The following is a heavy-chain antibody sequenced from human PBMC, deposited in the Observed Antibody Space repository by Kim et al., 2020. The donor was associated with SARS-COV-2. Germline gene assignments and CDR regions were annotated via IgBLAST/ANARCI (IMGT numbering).Heavy chain of an antibody. CDR3: ARGPLTRYGSGSYNARFDF. D-gene: IGHD3-10*01. J-gene: IGHJ4*02. Sequence: SETLSLTCAVYGGSFRGYFWTWIRQPPGKGLEWIGEINHSGGSSHNASLESRVTISIDTSKSQLSLRLTAMTAADTAVYYCARGPLTRYGSGSYNARFDFWGQGILVSVSS. CDR1: GGSFRGYF. V-gene: IGHV4-34*01. CDR2: INHSGGS.